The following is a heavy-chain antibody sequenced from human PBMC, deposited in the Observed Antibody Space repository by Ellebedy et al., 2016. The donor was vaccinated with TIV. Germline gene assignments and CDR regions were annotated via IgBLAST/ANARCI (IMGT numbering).Heavy chain of an antibody. CDR1: GGSISSSSY. D-gene: IGHD5-12*01. V-gene: IGHV4-39*01. CDR3: ASPIRVAIDQFDY. J-gene: IGHJ4*02. CDR2: FYHSGST. Sequence: SETLSLTXTVSGGSISSSSYWGWIRPPPGKGLEWIGSFYHSGSTYYNPSLKNRVTISVDTSKNQFSLKLSSVTAADTALYYCASPIRVAIDQFDYWGQGTLVTVSS.